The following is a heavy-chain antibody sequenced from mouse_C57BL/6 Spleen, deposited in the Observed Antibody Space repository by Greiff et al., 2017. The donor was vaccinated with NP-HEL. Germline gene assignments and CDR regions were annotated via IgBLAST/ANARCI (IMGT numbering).Heavy chain of an antibody. D-gene: IGHD1-1*01. CDR1: GFTFSSYA. V-gene: IGHV5-9-1*02. CDR3: TREVYYYGSSYGYFDV. Sequence: EVHLVESGEGLVKPGGSLKLSCAASGFTFSSYAMSWVRQTPEKRLEWVAYISSGGDYIYYADTVKGRFTISRDNARNTLYLQMSSLKSEDTAMYYCTREVYYYGSSYGYFDVWGTGTTVTVSS. J-gene: IGHJ1*03. CDR2: ISSGGDYI.